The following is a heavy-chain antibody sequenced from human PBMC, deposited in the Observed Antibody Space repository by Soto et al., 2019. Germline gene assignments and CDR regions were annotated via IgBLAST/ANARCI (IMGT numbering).Heavy chain of an antibody. J-gene: IGHJ4*02. CDR1: GFSLTTTSMG. Sequence: QITLKESGPPLVRPAQTLTLTCAFSGFSLTTTSMGVAWIRQPPGKALEWLALIYWDDDQRYSPSLKDRRTISTDTSRSRVVLTISNMNPEDTGTYFCAHAGDYDLLSFDHWGPGTLVTVSS. V-gene: IGHV2-5*02. D-gene: IGHD4-17*01. CDR3: AHAGDYDLLSFDH. CDR2: IYWDDDQ.